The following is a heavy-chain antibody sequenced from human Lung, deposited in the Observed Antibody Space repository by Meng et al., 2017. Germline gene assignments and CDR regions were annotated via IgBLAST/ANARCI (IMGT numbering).Heavy chain of an antibody. J-gene: IGHJ4*02. CDR3: ARGPTTMAHDFDY. D-gene: IGHD4-11*01. Sequence: QVQLQQVCVGLCEPSETLYLRCVVSGGSLSDYYWSWIRQPPGKGLAWIGDINHSGSTNYNLSLESRATISVDTSQNNLSLKLSSVTAADSAVYYCARGPTTMAHDFDYWGQGTLVTVSS. CDR1: GGSLSDYY. CDR2: INHSGST. V-gene: IGHV4-34*01.